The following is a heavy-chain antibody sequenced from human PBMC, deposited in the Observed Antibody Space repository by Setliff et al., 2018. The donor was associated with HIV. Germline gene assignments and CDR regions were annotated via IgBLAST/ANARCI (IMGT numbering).Heavy chain of an antibody. D-gene: IGHD3-3*01. CDR1: GFTFGDYA. J-gene: IGHJ4*02. Sequence: HPGGSLRLSCTGSGFTFGDYAMSWVRQAPGKGLEWVGFIRSKGNGETTEYVASVKDRFTISRDDSKNIAYLQMNSLKTEDTGVYFCSRGVAERNWGQGTLVTVSS. CDR2: IRSKGNGETT. V-gene: IGHV3-49*04. CDR3: SRGVAERN.